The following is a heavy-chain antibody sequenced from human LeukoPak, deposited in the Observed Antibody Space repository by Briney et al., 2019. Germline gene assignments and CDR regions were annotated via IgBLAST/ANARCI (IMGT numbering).Heavy chain of an antibody. CDR2: IYYTGST. J-gene: IGHJ4*02. D-gene: IGHD7-27*01. V-gene: IGHV4-59*02. Sequence: SGTLSLTCTISGGSVSDYYWSWIRQSPGKGLEWIGYIYYTGSTTYNPSLKSRVTISADTSKNQFSLKLSSVTAADTAVYYCASRKLGNDYWGQGTLVTVSS. CDR1: GGSVSDYY. CDR3: ASRKLGNDY.